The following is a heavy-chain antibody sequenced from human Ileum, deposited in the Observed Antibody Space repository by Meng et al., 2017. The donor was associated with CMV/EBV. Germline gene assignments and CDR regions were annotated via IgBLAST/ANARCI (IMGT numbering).Heavy chain of an antibody. J-gene: IGHJ4*02. CDR1: GFTFSSYA. CDR3: ARDGLGYYGSGSYPYFDY. Sequence: GGSLRLSCAASGFTFSSYAMHWVRQAPGKGLEWVAVISYDGSNKYYADSVKGRFTISRDNSKNTLYLQMNSLRAEDTAVYYCARDGLGYYGSGSYPYFDYWGQGTQVTVSS. CDR2: ISYDGSNK. V-gene: IGHV3-30-3*01. D-gene: IGHD3-10*01.